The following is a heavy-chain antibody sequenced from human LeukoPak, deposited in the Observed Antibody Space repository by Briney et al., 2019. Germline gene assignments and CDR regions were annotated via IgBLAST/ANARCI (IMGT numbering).Heavy chain of an antibody. CDR2: INHSGST. CDR1: GGSFSGYY. Sequence: SETLSLTCAVYGGSFSGYYWSWIRQPPGKGLEWIGEINHSGSTNYNPSLKSRVTISVDTSKYQFSLKLSSVTAADTAVYYCARGGGSPLDYWGQGTLVTVSS. D-gene: IGHD3-16*01. V-gene: IGHV4-34*01. J-gene: IGHJ4*02. CDR3: ARGGGSPLDY.